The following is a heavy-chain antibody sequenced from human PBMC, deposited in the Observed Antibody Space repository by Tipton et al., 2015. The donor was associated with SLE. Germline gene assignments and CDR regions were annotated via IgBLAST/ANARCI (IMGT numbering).Heavy chain of an antibody. CDR1: GFSFDTHY. D-gene: IGHD6-13*01. Sequence: SLRLSCAASGFSFDTHYISWVRQAPGKGLEWVSVIYSAGRTYYADSVKGRFIISRDNSKNTVYLQMNSLRVEDTAVYYCARAYSSSWGDYMDVWGEGTTVTVSS. J-gene: IGHJ6*03. V-gene: IGHV3-53*01. CDR3: ARAYSSSWGDYMDV. CDR2: IYSAGRT.